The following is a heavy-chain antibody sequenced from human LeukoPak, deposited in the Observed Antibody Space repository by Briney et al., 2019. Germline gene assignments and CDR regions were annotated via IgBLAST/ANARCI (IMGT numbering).Heavy chain of an antibody. J-gene: IGHJ4*02. Sequence: GASVKVSCKASGGTFSSYAISRVRQAPGQGLEWMGGIIPIFGTANYAQKFQGRVTITADESTSTAYMELSSLRSEDTAVYYCARGFWNHPYYFDYWGQGTLVTVSS. CDR1: GGTFSSYA. CDR3: ARGFWNHPYYFDY. CDR2: IIPIFGTA. D-gene: IGHD1-14*01. V-gene: IGHV1-69*13.